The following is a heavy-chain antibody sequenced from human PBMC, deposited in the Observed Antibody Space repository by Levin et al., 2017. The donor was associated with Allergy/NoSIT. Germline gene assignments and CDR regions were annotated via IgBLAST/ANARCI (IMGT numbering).Heavy chain of an antibody. D-gene: IGHD5-24*01. CDR2: IYYSGST. V-gene: IGHV4-39*02. CDR1: GGSISSTTYY. CDR3: ATLNDGYNSVLELFDY. Sequence: PSETLSLTCTVSGGSISSTTYYWGWIRQPPGKGLEWIGCIYYSGSTYYNPSLKSRVSVSVDTSKNHFSLKLSSVTAADTAVYYCATLNDGYNSVLELFDYWGQGTLVTVSS. J-gene: IGHJ4*02.